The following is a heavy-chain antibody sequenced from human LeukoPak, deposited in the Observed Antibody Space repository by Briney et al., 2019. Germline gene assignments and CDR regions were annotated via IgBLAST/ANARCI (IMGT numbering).Heavy chain of an antibody. Sequence: GGSLRLSCAASGFTFSSYAMHWVRQAPGKGLEYVSAISSNGGSTYYANSVKGRFTISRDNSKNTLYLQMGNLRAEDMAVYYCARDMKSGIFGVVTHNWFDPWGQGTLVTVSS. J-gene: IGHJ5*02. CDR1: GFTFSSYA. CDR3: ARDMKSGIFGVVTHNWFDP. V-gene: IGHV3-64*01. CDR2: ISSNGGST. D-gene: IGHD3-3*01.